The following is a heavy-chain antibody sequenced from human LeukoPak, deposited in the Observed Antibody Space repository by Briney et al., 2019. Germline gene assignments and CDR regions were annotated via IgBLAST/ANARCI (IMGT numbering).Heavy chain of an antibody. CDR1: GYTFTGYY. D-gene: IGHD1-26*01. CDR2: INPNSGGT. Sequence: ASVKVSCKASGYTFTGYYMHWVRQAPGQGLEWMGWINPNSGGTNYAQKFQGRVTMTRDTSISTAYMELSRLRSDDTAVYYCARGLVKESYSGGAFDIWGQGTMVTVSS. V-gene: IGHV1-2*02. CDR3: ARGLVKESYSGGAFDI. J-gene: IGHJ3*02.